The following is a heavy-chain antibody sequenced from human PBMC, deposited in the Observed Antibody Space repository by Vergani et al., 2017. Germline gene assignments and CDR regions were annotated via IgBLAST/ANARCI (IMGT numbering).Heavy chain of an antibody. Sequence: QITLRESGPTLVKPTQTLTLTCTFSGFSLTTGGEGVGWIRQPPGRALEWLAFAYWNDDERYSPSLKSRVTITKDTSKNEVILTMATMEPVDTATYYCVHRLGYFDWDGAFDVWGPGTMVTVSS. D-gene: IGHD3-9*01. J-gene: IGHJ3*01. CDR2: AYWNDDE. V-gene: IGHV2-5*01. CDR3: VHRLGYFDWDGAFDV. CDR1: GFSLTTGGEG.